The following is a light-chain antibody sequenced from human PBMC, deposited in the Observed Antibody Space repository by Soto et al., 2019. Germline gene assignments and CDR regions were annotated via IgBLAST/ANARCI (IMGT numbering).Light chain of an antibody. V-gene: IGLV1-40*01. CDR1: SSNIGSGYD. J-gene: IGLJ1*01. Sequence: QSVLTQPPSVSVAPGQRVTISCTGSSSNIGSGYDVHWYQQRPGTAPKLLIYVNSNVPSGVPDVFSGSMSGPPASLATTGLQAADEADYSRQSYASSLSAYVFGTGTKVTVL. CDR3: QSYASSLSAYV. CDR2: VNS.